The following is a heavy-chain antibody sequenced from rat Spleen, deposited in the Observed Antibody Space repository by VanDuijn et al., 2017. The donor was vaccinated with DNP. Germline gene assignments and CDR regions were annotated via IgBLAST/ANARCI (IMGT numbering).Heavy chain of an antibody. CDR1: GFTFNNYW. J-gene: IGHJ3*01. Sequence: EVQLVESGGGLVQPGRSLKLSCVASGFTFNNYWMTWIRQAPGKGLEWVASITNTGGSTYYPDSVKGRFTISRDNAKSTLYLQMNSLRSEDTATYYCARHVAYYSGEGFAYWGQGTLVTVSS. D-gene: IGHD1-1*01. V-gene: IGHV5-31*01. CDR3: ARHVAYYSGEGFAY. CDR2: ITNTGGST.